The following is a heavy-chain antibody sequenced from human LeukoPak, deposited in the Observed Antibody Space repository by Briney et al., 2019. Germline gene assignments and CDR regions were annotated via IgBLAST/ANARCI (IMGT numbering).Heavy chain of an antibody. V-gene: IGHV4-39*01. CDR2: MFYSGRT. CDR3: ASFRVAAAGFDY. J-gene: IGHJ4*02. CDR1: GGSISSGSYY. Sequence: PSETLSLTCTVSGGSISSGSYYWGWIRQPPGKGLEWIGSMFYSGRTYHNPTLRSRVTISVDTSKNQFSVKLGSVTAADTAVYYCASFRVAAAGFDYWGQGTLVTVSS. D-gene: IGHD6-13*01.